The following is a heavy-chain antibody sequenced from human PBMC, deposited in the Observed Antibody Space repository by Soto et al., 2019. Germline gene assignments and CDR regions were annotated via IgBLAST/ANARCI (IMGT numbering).Heavy chain of an antibody. D-gene: IGHD6-13*01. CDR3: ARDLRSTIEEYFDS. Sequence: QVQLVQSGAEVKKPGASVKVSCKASGDTFGSSGVSWVRQAPGQGLEWMAWIRPYNGDSNYAPKLLGRVTVTTDTSTSTVFLELRSLRSDDTAVYYCARDLRSTIEEYFDSWGQGTLVTVSS. V-gene: IGHV1-18*01. CDR1: GDTFGSSG. J-gene: IGHJ4*02. CDR2: IRPYNGDS.